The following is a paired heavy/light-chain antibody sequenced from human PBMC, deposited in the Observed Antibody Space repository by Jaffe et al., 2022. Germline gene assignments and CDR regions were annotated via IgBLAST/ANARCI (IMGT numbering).Light chain of an antibody. CDR3: LQHDDFPWT. V-gene: IGKV5-2*01. Sequence: ETTLTQSPAFMSATPGDKVNISCKASQDINDDLNWYQRKPGEAAIFIIQEATTLVPGIPPRFSGSGFGTDFTLTINNIESEDAAYYFCLQHDDFPWTFGQGTKVEIK. CDR2: EAT. J-gene: IGKJ1*01. CDR1: QDINDD.
Heavy chain of an antibody. CDR2: ISAYNGKT. J-gene: IGHJ4*02. V-gene: IGHV1-18*01. CDR1: GYPFSTYG. D-gene: IGHD2-15*01. Sequence: QVQLVQSGPEVKKPGASVKVSCKAAGYPFSTYGIGWVRQAPGQRLEWMGWISAYNGKTKYAQNFQGRVAMTTDTSTSTAYMELRSLTSDDTAVYYCARGGVISPLGPDYWGQGTLVTVSS. CDR3: ARGGVISPLGPDY.